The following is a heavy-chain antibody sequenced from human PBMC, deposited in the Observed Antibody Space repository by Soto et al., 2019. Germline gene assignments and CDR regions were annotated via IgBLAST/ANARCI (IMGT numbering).Heavy chain of an antibody. V-gene: IGHV4-34*02. D-gene: IGHD1-20*01. Sequence: QVHLQQWGAGLLKPSETLSLTCAVYGGSVNGYYWNWIRQPPGKGLEWIGEINQTGGTHYNPSLKSRVTMSVAPSKQQVSLRLSSVTAADTALYYGATRITVLGLLIPAFDPWGQGPEVTVSS. CDR3: ATRITVLGLLIPAFDP. J-gene: IGHJ5*02. CDR2: INQTGGT. CDR1: GGSVNGYY.